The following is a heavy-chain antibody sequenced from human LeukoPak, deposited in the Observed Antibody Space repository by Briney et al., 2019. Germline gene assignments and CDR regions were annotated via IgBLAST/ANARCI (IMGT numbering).Heavy chain of an antibody. J-gene: IGHJ6*02. CDR3: ASLGYCSGGSCYFYGMDV. D-gene: IGHD2-15*01. Sequence: GSLRLSCAVSGFTFSSYAMSWVRQAPGKGLEWISVISGSVGKTYYADSVKGRFTISRDKSKNTLYLQMNSLRAEDTAVYYCASLGYCSGGSCYFYGMDVWGQGTTVTVSS. V-gene: IGHV3-23*01. CDR1: GFTFSSYA. CDR2: ISGSVGKT.